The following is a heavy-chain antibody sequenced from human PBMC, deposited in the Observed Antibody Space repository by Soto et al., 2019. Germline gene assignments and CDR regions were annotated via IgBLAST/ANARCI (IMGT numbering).Heavy chain of an antibody. CDR2: ISGSGGTT. J-gene: IGHJ4*02. D-gene: IGHD6-13*01. CDR3: AKGRYSTTLYYSDY. V-gene: IGHV3-23*01. CDR1: GFRFSIYA. Sequence: GGSLRLSCAASGFRFSIYAMSWVRQAPGKGLEWVSTISGSGGTTYYADSVKGRFTVFRDNSQNTLYLQMDGLTADDTAVYHCAKGRYSTTLYYSDYWGQGSPVTVSS.